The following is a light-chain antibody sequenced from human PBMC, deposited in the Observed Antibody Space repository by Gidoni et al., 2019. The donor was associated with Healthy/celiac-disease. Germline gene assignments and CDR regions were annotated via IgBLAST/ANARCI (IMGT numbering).Light chain of an antibody. CDR2: AAS. CDR1: QGISSY. CDR3: QQLNSYPLT. V-gene: IGKV1-9*01. Sequence: DIQLTQSPSFLSASVGDRVTITCRASQGISSYLAWYQQKPGKAPNLLIYAASTLQSWVPSRFSGSGSGTEYTLTISSLQPEDFATYYCQQLNSYPLTFGQXTRLEIK. J-gene: IGKJ5*01.